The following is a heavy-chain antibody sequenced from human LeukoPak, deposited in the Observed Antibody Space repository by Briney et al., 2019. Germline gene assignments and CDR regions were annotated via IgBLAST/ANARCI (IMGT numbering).Heavy chain of an antibody. D-gene: IGHD6-6*01. CDR2: VNWNGGST. CDR3: ARVASSSSCLDY. V-gene: IGHV3-20*04. J-gene: IGHJ4*02. Sequence: GFLRLSCAASGFTFDDYGMSWVRQAPGKGLEWVSGVNWNGGSTGYADSVKGRFTISRDNAKNSLYLQMNSLRAEDTALYYCARVASSSSCLDYWGQGTLVTVSS. CDR1: GFTFDDYG.